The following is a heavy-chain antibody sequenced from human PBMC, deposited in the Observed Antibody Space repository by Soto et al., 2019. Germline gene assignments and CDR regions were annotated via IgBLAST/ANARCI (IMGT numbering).Heavy chain of an antibody. Sequence: GGSLRLSCAASGFTFSSYAMSWVRQAPGKGLEWIPAISGSGGSTYYADSVKGRFTISRDNSKNTLYLQMNSLRAEDTAVYYCAKARGWGVSGWFDPWGQGTLVTVSS. CDR1: GFTFSSYA. J-gene: IGHJ5*02. CDR3: AKARGWGVSGWFDP. D-gene: IGHD6-19*01. V-gene: IGHV3-23*01. CDR2: ISGSGGST.